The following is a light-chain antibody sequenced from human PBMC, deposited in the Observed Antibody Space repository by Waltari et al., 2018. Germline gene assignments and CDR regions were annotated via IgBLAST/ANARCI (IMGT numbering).Light chain of an antibody. CDR2: DTS. CDR3: LLFYSGARV. CDR1: TGVVTSGHY. V-gene: IGLV7-46*01. J-gene: IGLJ3*02. Sequence: QAVVTQEPSLTVSPGGTVTLPCGSSTGVVTSGHYPYWFQQKPGQAPRPIIYDTSNKQSCTPAPVSGSLLGGKAALTLSGAQPEDEAEYYCLLFYSGARVFGGGTKLTVL.